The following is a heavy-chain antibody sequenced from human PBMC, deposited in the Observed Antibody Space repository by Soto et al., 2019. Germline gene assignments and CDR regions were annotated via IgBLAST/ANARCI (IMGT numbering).Heavy chain of an antibody. J-gene: IGHJ4*02. V-gene: IGHV3-23*01. D-gene: IGHD3-22*01. CDR3: AKDPIVVVTKDYFDY. Sequence: PGGSLRLSCVASGFTFSSYAMSWVRQAPGKGLEWVSAISGSGGSTYYADSVKGRFTISRDNSKNTLYLQMNSLRAEDTAVYYCAKDPIVVVTKDYFDYWCQGTLFTVSS. CDR2: ISGSGGST. CDR1: GFTFSSYA.